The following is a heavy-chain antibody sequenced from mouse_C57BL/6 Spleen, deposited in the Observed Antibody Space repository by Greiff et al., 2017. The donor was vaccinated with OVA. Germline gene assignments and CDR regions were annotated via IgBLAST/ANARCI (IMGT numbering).Heavy chain of an antibody. CDR1: GYTFTDYE. Sequence: QVQLQQSGAELVRPGASVTLSCKASGYTFTDYEMHWVKQTPVHGLEWIGAIAPETGGTAYNQKFKGKAILTADKSSSTAYMELRSLTSEDSAVYYCTRLGSSYGFAYWGQGTLVTVSA. V-gene: IGHV1-15*01. D-gene: IGHD1-1*01. J-gene: IGHJ3*01. CDR2: IAPETGGT. CDR3: TRLGSSYGFAY.